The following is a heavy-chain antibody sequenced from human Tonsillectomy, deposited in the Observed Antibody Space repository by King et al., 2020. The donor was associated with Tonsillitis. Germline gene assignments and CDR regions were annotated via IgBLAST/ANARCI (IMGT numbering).Heavy chain of an antibody. Sequence: VQLQESGPGLVKPSETLSLTCTVSGGSVSSGNYYWSWIRQPPGKGLEWIGYIYYSGSTNYNPSLKSRVTLSVDTSKNQFSLKLSSVTPADTAVYYCARDYAPHWYFDLWGRGTLVTVSS. D-gene: IGHD2-2*01. CDR3: ARDYAPHWYFDL. CDR2: IYYSGST. J-gene: IGHJ2*01. CDR1: GGSVSSGNYY. V-gene: IGHV4-61*01.